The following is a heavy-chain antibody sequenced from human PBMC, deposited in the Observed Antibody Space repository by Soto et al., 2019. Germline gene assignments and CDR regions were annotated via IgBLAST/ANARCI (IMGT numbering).Heavy chain of an antibody. D-gene: IGHD6-19*01. CDR1: GGTFGSDP. J-gene: IGHJ3*02. V-gene: IGHV1-69*12. Sequence: QVQLVQSGAEVKKPGSSVKVSCKASGGTFGSDPISWVRQAPGQGLEWMGGIAPIFGATNFAQKFQGRLTITADESTSTAYMVLSSLTFEDTAVYYCAKERISSGWYGIGPFDIWVQGTMVTVSS. CDR2: IAPIFGAT. CDR3: AKERISSGWYGIGPFDI.